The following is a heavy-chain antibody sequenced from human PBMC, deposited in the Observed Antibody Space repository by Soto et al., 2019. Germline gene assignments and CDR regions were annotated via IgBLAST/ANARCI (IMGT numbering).Heavy chain of an antibody. J-gene: IGHJ6*03. V-gene: IGHV4-34*01. CDR2: INHSGST. Sequence: SETLSLTCAVYGGSFSGYYWSWIRQPPGKGLEWIGEINHSGSTNYNPSLKSRVTISVDTSKNQFSLKLSSVTAADTAVYYCARVGGNSGYDLPFYYYYYMDVWGKGTTVTVSS. D-gene: IGHD5-12*01. CDR3: ARVGGNSGYDLPFYYYYYMDV. CDR1: GGSFSGYY.